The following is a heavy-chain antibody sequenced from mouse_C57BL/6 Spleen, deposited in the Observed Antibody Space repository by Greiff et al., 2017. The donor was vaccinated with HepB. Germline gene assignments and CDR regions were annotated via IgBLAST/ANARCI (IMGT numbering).Heavy chain of an antibody. CDR1: GYTFTSYW. Sequence: QVQLQQPGAELVMPGASVKLSCKASGYTFTSYWMHWVKQRPGQGLEWIGEIDPSDSYTNYNQKFKGKSTLTVDKSSSTAYMQLSSLTSEDSAVYYCARSPSTGSSFDYWGQGTTLTVSS. V-gene: IGHV1-69*01. D-gene: IGHD1-1*01. CDR2: IDPSDSYT. CDR3: ARSPSTGSSFDY. J-gene: IGHJ2*01.